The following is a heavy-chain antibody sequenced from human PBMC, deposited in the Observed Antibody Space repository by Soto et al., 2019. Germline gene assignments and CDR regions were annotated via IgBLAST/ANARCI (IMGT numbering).Heavy chain of an antibody. D-gene: IGHD3-3*01. Sequence: QVQLVESGGGVVQPGRSLRLSCAASGFTFSRNGMHWVRQAPGKGLEWVAVISYDGSNKYYGDSVKGRFTISRDNSKNTLYLQMNSLRGEDTAVYYCAKEKVPISRSVVDYWGQGTLVTFSS. CDR3: AKEKVPISRSVVDY. J-gene: IGHJ4*02. CDR2: ISYDGSNK. V-gene: IGHV3-30*18. CDR1: GFTFSRNG.